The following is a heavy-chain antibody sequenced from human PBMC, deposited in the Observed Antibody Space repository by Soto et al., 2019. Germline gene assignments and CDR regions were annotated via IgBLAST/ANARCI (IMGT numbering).Heavy chain of an antibody. D-gene: IGHD3-22*01. CDR3: ARDHPVYSDIFLY. Sequence: QVQLQESGPGLVKPSQTLSLTCTVSGGSISSGGYCWSWIRQHPGKGLEWIGYVHDSGNTYFNPSPKSQATFSVEKTKTQFLLNLSSLVAADTDVSYCARDHPVYSDIFLYWGQGTLVTVSS. J-gene: IGHJ1*01. V-gene: IGHV4-31*01. CDR1: GGSISSGGYC. CDR2: VHDSGNT.